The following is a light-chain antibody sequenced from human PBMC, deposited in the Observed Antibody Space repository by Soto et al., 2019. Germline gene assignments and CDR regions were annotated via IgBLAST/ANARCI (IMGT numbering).Light chain of an antibody. CDR3: QKYNSAPCT. V-gene: IGKV1-27*01. CDR2: AAS. Sequence: DIQMTQSPSSLSASVGDRVTITCRASQGISNYLAWYQQKPGKVPKLLIYAASTLQSGVPSRFSGSGSGTDFTITISNLQPEDVATYYYQKYNSAPCTFGPGTKVDIK. CDR1: QGISNY. J-gene: IGKJ3*01.